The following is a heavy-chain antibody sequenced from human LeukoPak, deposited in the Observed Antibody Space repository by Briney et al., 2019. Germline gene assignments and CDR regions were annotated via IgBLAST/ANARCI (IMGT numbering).Heavy chain of an antibody. Sequence: GGSLRLSCAASGFTFRSFAVSWVRQAPEKGLEWVSTIGGGGMNTFYADSVKGRFTISRDNSKNTVYLQMNSLRAEDTAVYYCAKDLAYLAAAATGGSWGQGTLVSVSS. V-gene: IGHV3-23*01. CDR1: GFTFRSFA. CDR3: AKDLAYLAAAATGGS. CDR2: IGGGGMNT. D-gene: IGHD6-13*01. J-gene: IGHJ5*02.